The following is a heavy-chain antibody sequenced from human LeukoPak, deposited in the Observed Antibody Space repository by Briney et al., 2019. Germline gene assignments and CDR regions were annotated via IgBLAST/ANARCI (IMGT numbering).Heavy chain of an antibody. V-gene: IGHV4-59*11. CDR1: GGSISSHY. Sequence: SETLSLTCTVSGGSISSHYWSWIRQPPGKGLEWIGYIYYSGSTNYNPSLKSRVTISVDTSKNQFSLKLSSVTAADTAVYYCAREGYYMDVWGKGTTVTSP. CDR2: IYYSGST. CDR3: AREGYYMDV. J-gene: IGHJ6*03.